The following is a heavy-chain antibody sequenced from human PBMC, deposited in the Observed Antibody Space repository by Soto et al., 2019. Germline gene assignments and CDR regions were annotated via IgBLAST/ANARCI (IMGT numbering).Heavy chain of an antibody. Sequence: SETLSLTCTVSGGSISSSSYYWGWIRQPPGKGLEWIGSIYYSGSTYYNPSLKSRVTISVDTSKNQFSLKLSSVTAADTAVYYCARDHYYGSGNPNYYYYGMDVWGQGTTVTVSS. D-gene: IGHD3-10*01. V-gene: IGHV4-39*07. CDR3: ARDHYYGSGNPNYYYYGMDV. CDR1: GGSISSSSYY. CDR2: IYYSGST. J-gene: IGHJ6*02.